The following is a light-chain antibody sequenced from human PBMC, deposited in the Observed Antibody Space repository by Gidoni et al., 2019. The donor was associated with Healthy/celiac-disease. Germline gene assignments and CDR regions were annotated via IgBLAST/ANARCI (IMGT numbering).Light chain of an antibody. V-gene: IGLV3-1*01. Sequence: SYELTQPHSVSVSPGQTASITCSGDQLGDKYACWYQQKPGQSPVLVIYQDSKRPSGIPERFSGSNSGNTATLTISGTQAMDEADYYCQAWDSSTAVFGTGTKVTVL. J-gene: IGLJ1*01. CDR3: QAWDSSTAV. CDR2: QDS. CDR1: QLGDKY.